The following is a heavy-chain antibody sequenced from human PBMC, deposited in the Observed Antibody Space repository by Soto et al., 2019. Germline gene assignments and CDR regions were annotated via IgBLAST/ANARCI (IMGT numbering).Heavy chain of an antibody. V-gene: IGHV1-69*01. CDR1: GGTFSSYA. CDR3: ASATLAYCGGDCYRPDAFDI. J-gene: IGHJ3*02. CDR2: IIPIFGTA. D-gene: IGHD2-21*02. Sequence: QVQLVQSGAEVEKPGSSVKVSCKASGGTFSSYAISWVRQAPGQGLEWMGGIIPIFGTANYAQKFQGRVTITADESTSTAYMELSSLRSEDTAVYYCASATLAYCGGDCYRPDAFDIWGQGTMVTVSS.